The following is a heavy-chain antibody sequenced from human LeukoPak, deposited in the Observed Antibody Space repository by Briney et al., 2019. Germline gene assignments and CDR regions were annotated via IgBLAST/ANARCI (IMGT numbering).Heavy chain of an antibody. D-gene: IGHD5-18*01. V-gene: IGHV3-30*04. CDR2: ISYDGSNE. CDR1: GFTFSSYA. CDR3: ARGHNAAMVFCDY. J-gene: IGHJ4*02. Sequence: GGSLRLSCAASGFTFSSYAIHWVRQAPGKGLEWVAVISYDGSNEFYADSVKGRFTISRDNSKNTLYLQMSSLRAEDTAVYYCARGHNAAMVFCDYWGQGTLVTVSS.